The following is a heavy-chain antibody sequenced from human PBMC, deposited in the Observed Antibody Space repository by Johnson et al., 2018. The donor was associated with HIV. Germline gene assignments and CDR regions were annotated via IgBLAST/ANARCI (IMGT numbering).Heavy chain of an antibody. V-gene: IGHV3-33*06. CDR3: AKDLSGYSYGYGAFDI. J-gene: IGHJ3*02. CDR2: IWYDGSNK. Sequence: QVQLVESGGGVVQPGRSLRLSCAASVFTFSSYAMHWVLQAPGTGLEWVAVIWYDGSNKYYADSVKGRFTISRDNTKNTLYLQMNSLRAEDTAVYYCAKDLSGYSYGYGAFDIWGQGTMVTVSS. CDR1: VFTFSSYA. D-gene: IGHD5-18*01.